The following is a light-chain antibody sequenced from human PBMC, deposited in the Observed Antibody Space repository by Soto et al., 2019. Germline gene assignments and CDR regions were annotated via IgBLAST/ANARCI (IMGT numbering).Light chain of an antibody. CDR1: QSVSGCY. V-gene: IGKV3-20*01. CDR2: GAS. Sequence: IVLTQSPGTLPLYLGERAPLSGRASQSVSGCYLAWYQQPPGPPPRLLTYGASNRATGLPDRFSGSGSGTDFPLTISRLEPEDFAVYYRQQYGSSGTFGQGTLLEIK. J-gene: IGKJ5*01. CDR3: QQYGSSGT.